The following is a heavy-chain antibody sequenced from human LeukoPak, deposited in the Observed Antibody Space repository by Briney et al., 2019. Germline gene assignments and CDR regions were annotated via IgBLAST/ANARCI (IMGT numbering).Heavy chain of an antibody. D-gene: IGHD1-1*01. J-gene: IGHJ3*02. CDR2: IYYSGST. Sequence: PSETLSLTCTVSGGSISSSSYYWGWIRQPPGKGLEWIGSIYYSGSTYYNPSLKSRVTISVDTSKNQFSLKLSSVTAADTAVYYCAREEGLERLAFDIWGQGTMVTVSS. CDR1: GGSISSSSYY. CDR3: AREEGLERLAFDI. V-gene: IGHV4-39*07.